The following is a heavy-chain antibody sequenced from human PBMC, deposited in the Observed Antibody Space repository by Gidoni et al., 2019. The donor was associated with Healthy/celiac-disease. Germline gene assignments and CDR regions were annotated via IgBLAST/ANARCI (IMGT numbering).Heavy chain of an antibody. V-gene: IGHV3-49*03. CDR1: GVTFGVNA. D-gene: IGHD6-13*01. CDR2: IRSKAYGGTK. Sequence: EVQLVESGGGLVQPGRSLRLSCPAPGVTFGVNAMSWFCQAPGKGLEWVGFIRSKAYGGTKEYAASVKGRFTISRDDSKSIAYLQMNSLKTEDTAVYYCTRSSEGSSWYSGNAFDIWGQGTMVTVSS. J-gene: IGHJ3*02. CDR3: TRSSEGSSWYSGNAFDI.